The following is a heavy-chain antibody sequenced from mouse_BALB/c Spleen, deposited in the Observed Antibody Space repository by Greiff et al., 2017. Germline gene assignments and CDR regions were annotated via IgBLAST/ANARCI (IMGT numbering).Heavy chain of an antibody. D-gene: IGHD1-1*02. CDR2: IRNKANGYTT. CDR1: GFTFTDYY. Sequence: EVQLVESGGGLVQPGGSLRLSCATSGFTFTDYYMSWVRQPPGKALEWLGFIRNKANGYTTEYSASVKGRFTISRDNSQSILYLQMNTLRAEDSATYYCARDRGGRGFDYWGQGTTLTVSS. CDR3: ARDRGGRGFDY. V-gene: IGHV7-3*02. J-gene: IGHJ2*01.